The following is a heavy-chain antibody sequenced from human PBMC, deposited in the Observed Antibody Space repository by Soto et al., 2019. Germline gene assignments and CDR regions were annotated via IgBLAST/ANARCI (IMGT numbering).Heavy chain of an antibody. J-gene: IGHJ4*02. CDR1: GGTFSSYT. Sequence: QVQLVQSGAEVKKPGSSVKVSCKASGGTFSSYTISWVRQAPGQGLEWMGRIIPILGIANYAQKFQGRVTMTADKSTSTAYRELSSLRSEDTAVYYCARAAVAYCGGDCYPPFDYWGQGTLVTVSS. CDR2: IIPILGIA. V-gene: IGHV1-69*02. CDR3: ARAAVAYCGGDCYPPFDY. D-gene: IGHD2-21*02.